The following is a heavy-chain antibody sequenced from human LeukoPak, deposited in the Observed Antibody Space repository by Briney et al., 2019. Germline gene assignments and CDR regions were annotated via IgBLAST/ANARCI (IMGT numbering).Heavy chain of an antibody. CDR3: ARFTPQGYGWGGYNRFDP. Sequence: GASVKVSCKASGYSFTGYYMHWVRQAPGQGLEWMGWINLNSGDTKYAQKFQGRVTMTRDTSISTAYMELTRLRSDDTAVYYCARFTPQGYGWGGYNRFDPWGQGTLVTVSS. D-gene: IGHD3-16*01. J-gene: IGHJ5*02. CDR2: INLNSGDT. CDR1: GYSFTGYY. V-gene: IGHV1-2*02.